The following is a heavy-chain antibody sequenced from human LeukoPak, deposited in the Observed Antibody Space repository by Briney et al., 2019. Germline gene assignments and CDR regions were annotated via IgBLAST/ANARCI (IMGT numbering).Heavy chain of an antibody. CDR3: ARDPGYESWSPFWGGMDV. Sequence: GGSLRLSCAASGFTFSSSWMHWVRQAPGKGLVWVSRIIRDGSSTTYADSVKGRFTTSRDNAKNTLYLQMDSLRDDDTAVYYCARDPGYESWSPFWGGMDVWGNGTTVIVSS. CDR2: IIRDGSST. CDR1: GFTFSSSW. V-gene: IGHV3-74*01. J-gene: IGHJ6*04. D-gene: IGHD3-16*01.